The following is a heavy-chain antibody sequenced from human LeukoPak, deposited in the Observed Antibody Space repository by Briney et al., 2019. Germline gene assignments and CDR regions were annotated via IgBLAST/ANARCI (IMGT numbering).Heavy chain of an antibody. V-gene: IGHV3-7*01. J-gene: IGHJ5*02. CDR1: GFTFSSYW. Sequence: GGSLRLSCAASGFTFSSYWMSWVRQAPGKGLEGVANIKQDGSEKYYVDSVKGRFTISRDNAKNSLYLQMNSLRAEDTAVYYCARDSTIISSSWLNWFDPWGQGTLVTVSS. D-gene: IGHD6-13*01. CDR3: ARDSTIISSSWLNWFDP. CDR2: IKQDGSEK.